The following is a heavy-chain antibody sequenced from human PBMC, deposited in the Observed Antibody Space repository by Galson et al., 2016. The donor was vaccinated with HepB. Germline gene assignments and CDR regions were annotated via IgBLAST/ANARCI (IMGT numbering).Heavy chain of an antibody. CDR3: AQRRLGLGNFYFDY. J-gene: IGHJ4*02. CDR2: ITSSGVGT. CDR1: GFTFNAYA. Sequence: SLRLSCAASGFTFNAYAMSWVRQPPGKGLEWVSAITSSGVGTFYTDSVKGRFTISRDNSKNTLYLQMNSLRVEDTATYFCAQRRLGLGNFYFDYWGQGTLVTVSS. V-gene: IGHV3-23*01. D-gene: IGHD3-16*01.